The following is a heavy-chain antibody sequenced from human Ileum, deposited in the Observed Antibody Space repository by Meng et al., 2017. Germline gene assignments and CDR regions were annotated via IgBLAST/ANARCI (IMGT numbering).Heavy chain of an antibody. V-gene: IGHV3-43D*03. CDR2: LAWDNVNK. Sequence: GGSLRLSCAASGFTIGDYGMHWVRQRPGKGLEWVSLLAWDNVNKHYADSVRGRYTVARDDSRNSLYFQTNSLRPEDTGIYYCAKDRMGCNGASCHVLFEYWGQGTVVTVAS. CDR3: AKDRMGCNGASCHVLFEY. D-gene: IGHD2-8*01. CDR1: GFTIGDYG. J-gene: IGHJ4*02.